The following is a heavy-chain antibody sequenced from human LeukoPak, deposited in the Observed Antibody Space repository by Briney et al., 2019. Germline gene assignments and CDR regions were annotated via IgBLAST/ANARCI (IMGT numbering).Heavy chain of an antibody. D-gene: IGHD3-22*01. CDR1: GYTFTSYA. CDR3: ARSQGKDYYDSSGSGDFDY. CDR2: INTNTGNP. J-gene: IGHJ4*02. V-gene: IGHV7-4-1*02. Sequence: GASVKVSCKASGYTFTSYAMNWVRQAPGQGLEWMGWINTNTGNPTYAQGFTGRFVFSLDTSVSTAYLQISSLKAEDTAVYYCARSQGKDYYDSSGSGDFDYWGQGTLVTVSS.